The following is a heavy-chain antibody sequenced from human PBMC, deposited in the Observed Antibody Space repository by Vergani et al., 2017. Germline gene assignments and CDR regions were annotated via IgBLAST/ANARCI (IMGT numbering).Heavy chain of an antibody. CDR3: ATGTTRGIAVAVTYYYYYYGMDV. CDR2: FDPEDGET. V-gene: IGHV1-24*01. Sequence: QVQLVQSGAEVKKPGASVKVSCKVSGYTLTELSMHWVRQAPGKGLEWMGGFDPEDGETIYAQKFQVRVTMTEDTATDTAYMELSSLRSEDTTVYYCATGTTRGIAVAVTYYYYYYGMDVWGQGTTVTVSS. D-gene: IGHD6-19*01. CDR1: GYTLTELS. J-gene: IGHJ6*02.